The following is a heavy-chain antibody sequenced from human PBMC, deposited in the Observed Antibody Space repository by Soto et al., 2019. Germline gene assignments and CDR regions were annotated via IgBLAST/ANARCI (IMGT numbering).Heavy chain of an antibody. CDR1: GGTFSSSA. CDR3: AGHSSGVPGYYYGMDV. J-gene: IGHJ6*02. Sequence: QVQLVQSGAEVKKPGSSVKVSCKASGGTFSSSAIRWVRQAPGQGLEWRGGIIPIFDTAAYAQKFQGRVTITADESTNTAYMELSSRRSEDTAVYYCAGHSSGVPGYYYGMDVWGQGTTVTVSS. V-gene: IGHV1-69*12. D-gene: IGHD3-22*01. CDR2: IIPIFDTA.